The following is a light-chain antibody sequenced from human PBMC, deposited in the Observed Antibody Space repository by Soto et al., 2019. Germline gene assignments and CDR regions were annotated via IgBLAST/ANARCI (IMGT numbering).Light chain of an antibody. J-gene: IGLJ2*01. CDR1: SSDVGVYNY. CDR3: SSFAGNNNLV. CDR2: EVS. V-gene: IGLV2-8*01. Sequence: QSVLTQPPPASGSPGQSVTISCTGTSSDVGVYNYVSWYQQHPGKAPKLMIYEVSKRPSGVPDRFSGSKSGNTASLTVSGLQAEDEADYYCSSFAGNNNLVFGGGTKLTVL.